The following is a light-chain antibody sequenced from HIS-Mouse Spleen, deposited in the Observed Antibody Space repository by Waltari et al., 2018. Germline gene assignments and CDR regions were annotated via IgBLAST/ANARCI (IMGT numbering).Light chain of an antibody. V-gene: IGLV2-23*01. Sequence: QSALTQPASVSGSPGQSITLSCTGTSSDVGSYNLVSRYQQHPGKAPKRMIYEGSKRPSGVSNRFSGSKSGNTASLTISGLQAEDEADYYCCSYAGSSTWVFGGGTKLTVL. J-gene: IGLJ3*02. CDR1: SSDVGSYNL. CDR2: EGS. CDR3: CSYAGSSTWV.